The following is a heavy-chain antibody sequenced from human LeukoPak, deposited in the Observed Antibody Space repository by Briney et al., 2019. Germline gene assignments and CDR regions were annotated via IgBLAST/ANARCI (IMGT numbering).Heavy chain of an antibody. Sequence: GGSLRLSCAASGFTVSSNYMSWVRQAPGKGLEWVSVTYSGGKTYYADSVKGRFTISRDNSKNTLYLQMGSLRAEDMAVYYCARSGYVWYYYYMDVWGKGTTVTVSS. J-gene: IGHJ6*03. D-gene: IGHD2-2*01. CDR2: TYSGGKT. CDR1: GFTVSSNY. CDR3: ARSGYVWYYYYMDV. V-gene: IGHV3-53*05.